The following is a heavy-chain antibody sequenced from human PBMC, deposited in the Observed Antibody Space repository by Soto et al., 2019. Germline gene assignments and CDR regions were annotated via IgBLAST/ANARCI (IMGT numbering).Heavy chain of an antibody. CDR3: ARQGQWLILGYFQD. V-gene: IGHV4-39*01. J-gene: IGHJ1*01. CDR1: GGSISSNSYY. D-gene: IGHD6-19*01. Sequence: QLQLQQSGPGLVKPSETLSLTGTVSGGSISSNSYYWAWIRQSPGKGLEWVGTMNYRGSIYYNPSLESRVTISADTSNNQFSLKLSSVTAADTAKYYCARQGQWLILGYFQDWGQGTLVTVSS. CDR2: MNYRGSI.